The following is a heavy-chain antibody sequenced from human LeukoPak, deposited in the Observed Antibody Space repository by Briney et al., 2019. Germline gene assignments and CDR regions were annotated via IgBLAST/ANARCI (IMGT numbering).Heavy chain of an antibody. Sequence: SETLSLTCAVYGGSFSGDYWNWIRQPPGKGLEWIGEINHSASTNYNPSLKSRVSISVDTSKNQFSLKLSSVTAADTGVYYCARRPLGYCSSTSCYYFDYWGQGTLVTVSS. V-gene: IGHV4-34*01. CDR3: ARRPLGYCSSTSCYYFDY. CDR1: GGSFSGDY. CDR2: INHSAST. D-gene: IGHD2-2*01. J-gene: IGHJ4*02.